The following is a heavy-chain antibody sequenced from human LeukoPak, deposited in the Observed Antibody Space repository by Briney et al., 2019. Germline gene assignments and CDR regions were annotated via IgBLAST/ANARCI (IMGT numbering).Heavy chain of an antibody. Sequence: SETLSLTCTVSGGSITSDYWSWIRQPAGKGLEWIGRIFTSGSSTYNPSLKSQVTMSLDTSKNQFSLKLSSVTAADTAVYFCSRGGANDLWGQGTLVTVSS. CDR3: SRGGANDL. CDR2: IFTSGSS. CDR1: GGSITSDY. D-gene: IGHD4/OR15-4a*01. J-gene: IGHJ5*02. V-gene: IGHV4-4*07.